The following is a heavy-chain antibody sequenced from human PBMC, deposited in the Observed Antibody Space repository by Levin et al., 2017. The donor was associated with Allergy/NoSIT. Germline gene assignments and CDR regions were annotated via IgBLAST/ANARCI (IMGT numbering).Heavy chain of an antibody. CDR2: ISYDGSNK. Sequence: GGSLRLSCAASGFTFSSYAMHWVRQAPGKGLEWVAVISYDGSNKYYADSVKGRFTISRDNSKNTLYLQMNSLRAEDTAVYYCARDLFAVPAATGGWFDPWGQGTLVTVSS. V-gene: IGHV3-30-3*01. J-gene: IGHJ5*02. D-gene: IGHD2-2*01. CDR3: ARDLFAVPAATGGWFDP. CDR1: GFTFSSYA.